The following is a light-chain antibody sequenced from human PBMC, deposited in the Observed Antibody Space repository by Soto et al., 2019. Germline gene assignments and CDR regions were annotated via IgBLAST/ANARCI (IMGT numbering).Light chain of an antibody. CDR3: SSYTTRGTLNYV. J-gene: IGLJ1*01. V-gene: IGLV2-14*01. Sequence: PALTQPASVSASPGQSITISCTGTSSDIGAYDYVSWYQQHPGKAPKLMIYEVSHRPSGISHRFSASKSGNTASLTISGLQAEDEADYYCSSYTTRGTLNYVFGSGSKVTVL. CDR1: SSDIGAYDY. CDR2: EVS.